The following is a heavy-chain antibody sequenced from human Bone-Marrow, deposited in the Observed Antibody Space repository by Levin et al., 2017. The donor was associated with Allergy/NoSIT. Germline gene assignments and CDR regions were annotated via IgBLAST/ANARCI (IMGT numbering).Heavy chain of an antibody. Sequence: EASVKVSCKASEYTFTGYFMHWVRQAPGQGLEWVGRISPNSGDTDYAQKFQGRVTMTRDTSVSTAYMELRSDDTAVYYCALQTVSGTGSFDYWGQGTLVTVSS. CDR2: ISPNSGDT. CDR3: ALQTVSGTGSFDY. CDR1: EYTFTGYF. J-gene: IGHJ4*02. D-gene: IGHD6-19*01. V-gene: IGHV1-2*06.